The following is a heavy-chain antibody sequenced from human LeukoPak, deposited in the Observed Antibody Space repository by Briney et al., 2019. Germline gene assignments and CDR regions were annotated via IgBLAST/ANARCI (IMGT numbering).Heavy chain of an antibody. CDR3: ARVGYYEFWSGYFREDVYYYMDV. CDR1: GYTFTSYA. D-gene: IGHD3-3*01. J-gene: IGHJ6*03. CDR2: INAGNGNT. Sequence: GASVKVSCKASGYTFTSYAMHWVRQAPGQRLEWMGWINAGNGNTNYTQKFQGRVSMTTDTPTSTAYLELRSLRSDDTAVYYCARVGYYEFWSGYFREDVYYYMDVWGTGTTVTVSS. V-gene: IGHV1-3*01.